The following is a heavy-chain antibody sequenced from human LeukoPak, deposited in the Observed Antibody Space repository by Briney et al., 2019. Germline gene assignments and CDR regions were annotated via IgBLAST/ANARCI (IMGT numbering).Heavy chain of an antibody. CDR2: TRNKANSYTT. CDR1: GFTFSDHC. D-gene: IGHD4-17*01. J-gene: IGHJ4*02. Sequence: GGSLRLSCAASGFTFSDHCMDWVRQAPGKGLEWVGRTRNKANSYTTEYAASVKGRFTISRDDSKNSLYLQMNSLKTEDTAVYYCARGRVTTLYYFDYWGQGTLVTVPS. CDR3: ARGRVTTLYYFDY. V-gene: IGHV3-72*01.